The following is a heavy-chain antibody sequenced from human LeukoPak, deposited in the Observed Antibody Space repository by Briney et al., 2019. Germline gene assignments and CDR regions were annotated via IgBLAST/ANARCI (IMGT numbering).Heavy chain of an antibody. Sequence: SETLSLTCAVYGGSFSGYYWSWIRKPPGKGLEWIGYIYYSGSTNYNPSLKSRVTISVDTSKNQFSLKLSSVTAADTAVYYCARAPAPMLLAFDIWGQGTMVTVSS. CDR3: ARAPAPMLLAFDI. J-gene: IGHJ3*02. CDR2: IYYSGST. D-gene: IGHD3-16*01. V-gene: IGHV4-59*01. CDR1: GGSFSGYY.